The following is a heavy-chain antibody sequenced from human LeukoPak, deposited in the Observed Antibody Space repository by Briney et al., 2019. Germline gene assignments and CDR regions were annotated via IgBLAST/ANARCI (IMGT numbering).Heavy chain of an antibody. J-gene: IGHJ3*02. CDR3: ASSIVGALDAFDI. CDR2: IYSGGST. CDR1: GFTVSSNY. V-gene: IGHV3-66*01. Sequence: PGGSLRLSCAASGFTVSSNYMSWVRQAPGKGLEWVSVIYSGGSTYYADSVKGRFTISRGNSKNTLYLQMNSLRAEDTAVYYCASSIVGALDAFDIWGQGTMVTVSS. D-gene: IGHD1-26*01.